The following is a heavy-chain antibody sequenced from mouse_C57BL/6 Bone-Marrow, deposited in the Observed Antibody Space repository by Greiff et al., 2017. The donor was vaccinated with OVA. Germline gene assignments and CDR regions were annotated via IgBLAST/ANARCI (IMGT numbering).Heavy chain of an antibody. V-gene: IGHV7-3*01. Sequence: EVMLVESGGGLVQPGGSLSLSCAASGFTFTDYYMNWVRQPPGKALEWLGFIRNKANGYTTEYSASVKGRFTISRDNSQSILYLQMNALRAEDSATYYCARSNDYSAWFAYWGQGTLVTVSA. CDR2: IRNKANGYTT. CDR1: GFTFTDYY. CDR3: ARSNDYSAWFAY. D-gene: IGHD2-4*01. J-gene: IGHJ3*01.